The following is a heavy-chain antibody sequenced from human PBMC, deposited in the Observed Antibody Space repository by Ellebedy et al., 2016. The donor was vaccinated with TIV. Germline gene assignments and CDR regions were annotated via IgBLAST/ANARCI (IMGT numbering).Heavy chain of an antibody. J-gene: IGHJ4*02. CDR1: GFTFSSYW. D-gene: IGHD1-14*01. V-gene: IGHV3-48*01. CDR2: ISLSSSAI. Sequence: GGSLRLSXAASGFTFSSYWMSWVRQAPGKGLEWVSYISLSSSAIYYADSVKGRFTISRDNAKNSLYLQMNSLRAEDTALYYCARGPPYDKNHFGPTDYWGQGTLVTVSS. CDR3: ARGPPYDKNHFGPTDY.